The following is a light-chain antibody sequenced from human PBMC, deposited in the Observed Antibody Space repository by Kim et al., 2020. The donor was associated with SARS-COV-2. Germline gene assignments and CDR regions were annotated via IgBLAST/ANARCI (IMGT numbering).Light chain of an antibody. CDR2: SNN. J-gene: IGLJ7*01. Sequence: ELTQPPSASGTPGQRVTISCSGSSSNIGSNTVSWYQQLPGMAPKLLIYSNNQQPSGVPDRFSGSDSGTSASLAISGLQSEDEAYYYCATWDESLNGCIFGGGDQRPVL. CDR1: SSNIGSNT. CDR3: ATWDESLNGCI. V-gene: IGLV1-44*01.